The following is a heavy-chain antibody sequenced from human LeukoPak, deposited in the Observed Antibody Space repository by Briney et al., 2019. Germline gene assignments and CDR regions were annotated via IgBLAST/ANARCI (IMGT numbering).Heavy chain of an antibody. CDR3: ARDSSGWYGNWFDP. D-gene: IGHD6-19*01. Sequence: SVKVSCKASGGTFSSYTISWVRQARGQGLEWMGRIIPILGIANYAQKFQGRVTITADKSTSTAYMELSSLRSEDTAVYYCARDSSGWYGNWFDPWGQGTLVTVSS. J-gene: IGHJ5*02. CDR2: IIPILGIA. V-gene: IGHV1-69*04. CDR1: GGTFSSYT.